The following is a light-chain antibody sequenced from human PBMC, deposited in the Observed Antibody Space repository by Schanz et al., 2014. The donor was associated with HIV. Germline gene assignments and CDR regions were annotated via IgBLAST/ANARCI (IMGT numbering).Light chain of an antibody. Sequence: EIVLTQSPGTLSLSPGERATLSCRASQSVRSNLAWYQQKPGQAPRLIIYRAANRATGIPDRFSGSGSGTDFTLTISRLEPDDFAVYYCQQYGGSPFTFGGGTKVEIK. V-gene: IGKV3-20*01. CDR3: QQYGGSPFT. CDR2: RAA. J-gene: IGKJ4*01. CDR1: QSVRSN.